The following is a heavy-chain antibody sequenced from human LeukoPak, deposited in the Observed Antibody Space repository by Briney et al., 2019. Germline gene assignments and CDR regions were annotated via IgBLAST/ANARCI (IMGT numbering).Heavy chain of an antibody. Sequence: PSETLSLTCTVSGGSISSSSYYWGWIRQPPGKGLEWVSSISTSSSYIYYADSLKGRFTISRDNAKNSLSLQMNSLRAEDTAVYYCARHRTASDYWGQGTLVTVSS. CDR3: ARHRTASDY. V-gene: IGHV3-21*01. CDR2: ISTSSSYI. J-gene: IGHJ4*02. D-gene: IGHD3-16*02. CDR1: GGSISSSS.